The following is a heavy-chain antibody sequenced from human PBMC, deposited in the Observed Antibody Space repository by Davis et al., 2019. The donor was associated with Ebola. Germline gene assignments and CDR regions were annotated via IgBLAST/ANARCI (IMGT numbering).Heavy chain of an antibody. CDR2: IDTGSSTT. CDR3: AKSGLSFGVVKYHYGMDV. D-gene: IGHD3-3*01. CDR1: GFTFGTYD. Sequence: GESLKISCTASGFTFGTYDMNWVRQTPGKGLEWLSYIDTGSSTTYYAESVKGRFTISRDNSKKTLYLQMNSLRAEDTAVYYCAKSGLSFGVVKYHYGMDVWGKGTTVTVSS. V-gene: IGHV3-48*01. J-gene: IGHJ6*04.